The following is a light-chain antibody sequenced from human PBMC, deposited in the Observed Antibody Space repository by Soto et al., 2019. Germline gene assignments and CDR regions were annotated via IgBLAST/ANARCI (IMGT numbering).Light chain of an antibody. CDR2: GAS. J-gene: IGKJ1*01. CDR3: QQYNNWPPWT. Sequence: EIVMTQSPATPSVSPGERATLSCRASQSVSSNLAWYQQKPGQAPRLLIYGASTRATGIPARFSGSGSGTEFTLTISSLQSEDFAVYYCQQYNNWPPWTFGQGTKVDMK. V-gene: IGKV3-15*01. CDR1: QSVSSN.